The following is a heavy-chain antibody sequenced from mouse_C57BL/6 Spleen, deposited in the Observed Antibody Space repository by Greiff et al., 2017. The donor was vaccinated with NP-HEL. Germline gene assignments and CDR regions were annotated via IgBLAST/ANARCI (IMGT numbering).Heavy chain of an antibody. CDR3: AYDTFAY. V-gene: IGHV1-26*01. CDR2: INPNNGGT. Sequence: VQLQQSGPELVKPGASVKISCKASGYTFTDYYMNWVKQSHGKSLEWIGDINPNNGGTSYNQKFKGKATLTVDKSSSTAYMELRSLTSEDSAVYYCAYDTFAYWGQGTLVTVSA. J-gene: IGHJ3*01. D-gene: IGHD2-3*01. CDR1: GYTFTDYY.